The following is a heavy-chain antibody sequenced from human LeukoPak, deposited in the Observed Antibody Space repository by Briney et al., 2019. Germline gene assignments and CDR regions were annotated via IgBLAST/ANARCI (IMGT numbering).Heavy chain of an antibody. V-gene: IGHV3-7*01. CDR1: GFTFSSYW. D-gene: IGHD5-24*01. CDR2: IKQDGSEK. J-gene: IGHJ4*02. CDR3: ARSRDGYNHLFDY. Sequence: GGSLRLSCAASGFTFSSYWMSWVRQAPGKGLEWVANIKQDGSEKYYVDSVKGRFTISRDNAKNSLDLQMNSLRAEDTAVYYCARSRDGYNHLFDYWGQGTLVTVSS.